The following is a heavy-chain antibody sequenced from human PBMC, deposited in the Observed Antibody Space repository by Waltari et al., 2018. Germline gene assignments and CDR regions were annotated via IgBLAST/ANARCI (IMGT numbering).Heavy chain of an antibody. D-gene: IGHD2-15*01. V-gene: IGHV3-23*01. CDR3: AKETQRTPYY. J-gene: IGHJ4*02. Sequence: VQLLESGGGLVQPGGSLRLSCAASGFTFSSFAMSWVRQAPGKGREWVSLITGNGDETYYADSVKGRFTISRDNSKNTLYLHMDSLRAEDTAIYYCAKETQRTPYYWGQGTLVTVSS. CDR2: ITGNGDET. CDR1: GFTFSSFA.